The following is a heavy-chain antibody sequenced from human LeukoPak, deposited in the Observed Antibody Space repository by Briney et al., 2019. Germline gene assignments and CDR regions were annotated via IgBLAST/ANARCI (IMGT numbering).Heavy chain of an antibody. D-gene: IGHD6-13*01. CDR1: GFTFSSYG. CDR3: AKDRGSSSSAYGMDV. V-gene: IGHV3-30*18. J-gene: IGHJ6*02. Sequence: PGGSLRLSCAASGFTFSSYGMHWVRQAPGKGLEWVAVITYDGGNKYHADSVKGRFTISRDNSKNTLYLQMNSLRAGDTAVYYCAKDRGSSSSAYGMDVWGQGTTVTVSS. CDR2: ITYDGGNK.